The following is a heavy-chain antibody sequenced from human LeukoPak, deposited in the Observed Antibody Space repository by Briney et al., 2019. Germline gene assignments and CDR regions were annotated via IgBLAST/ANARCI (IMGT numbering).Heavy chain of an antibody. J-gene: IGHJ4*02. Sequence: SETLSLTCTVSGGSISNYYWSWIRQPPGKGLEWIGYIYYSGSTNSNPSLKSRVTISVDTSKNQFSLRLSSVTAADTAVYYCAREGYCSSPRCIGGGGIVDYWGQGTLVTVSS. CDR2: IYYSGST. V-gene: IGHV4-59*08. CDR1: GGSISNYY. CDR3: AREGYCSSPRCIGGGGIVDY. D-gene: IGHD2-2*01.